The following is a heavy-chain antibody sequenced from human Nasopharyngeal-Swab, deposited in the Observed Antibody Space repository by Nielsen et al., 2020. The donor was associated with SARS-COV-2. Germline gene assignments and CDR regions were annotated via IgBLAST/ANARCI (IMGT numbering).Heavy chain of an antibody. Sequence: GDSLKISCAASGFIFSDSAIPWVRQASGKGLEWVGRIRRKGNSYATEYAASVEGRFTISRDDSKNTAYLQMNSLMTEDAAVYYCSRCGGSCYTGKDYWGQGTLVTVSS. V-gene: IGHV3-73*01. CDR3: SRCGGSCYTGKDY. J-gene: IGHJ4*02. CDR1: GFIFSDSA. CDR2: IRRKGNSYAT. D-gene: IGHD2-15*01.